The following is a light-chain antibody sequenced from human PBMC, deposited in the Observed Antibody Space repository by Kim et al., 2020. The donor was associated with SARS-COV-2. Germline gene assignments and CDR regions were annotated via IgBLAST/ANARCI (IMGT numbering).Light chain of an antibody. CDR2: GAY. Sequence: SPGERATPSCRARQSVSSSYLDWDQQKPGQAPRLLIYGAYSRATGISDRFSGSGSGTDFTLTISRLEPEDFAVYYCQQYGSSQITFGQGTRLEIK. V-gene: IGKV3-20*01. CDR3: QQYGSSQIT. CDR1: QSVSSSY. J-gene: IGKJ5*01.